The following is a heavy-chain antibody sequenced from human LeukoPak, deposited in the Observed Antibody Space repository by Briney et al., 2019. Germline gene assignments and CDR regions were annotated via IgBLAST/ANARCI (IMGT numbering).Heavy chain of an antibody. CDR2: ISYDGSNK. J-gene: IGHJ4*02. CDR1: GFTFSSYG. CDR3: VGSGGRDGYNAGY. D-gene: IGHD5-24*01. Sequence: TGGSLRLSCAASGFTFSSYGMHWVRQAPGKGLEWVAVISYDGSNKYYADSVKGRFTISRDNSKNTLYLQMNSLRAEDTAVYYCVGSGGRDGYNAGYWGQGTLVTVSS. V-gene: IGHV3-30*03.